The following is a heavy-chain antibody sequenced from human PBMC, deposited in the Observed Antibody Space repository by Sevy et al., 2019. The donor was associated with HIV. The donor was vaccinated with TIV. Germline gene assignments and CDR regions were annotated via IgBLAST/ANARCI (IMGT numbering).Heavy chain of an antibody. CDR2: IKNENEGGTT. Sequence: GGYLRLSCAASGFPFSDAWMNCVRQAPGKGLERVGLIKNENEGGTTEYAAPVKGRFTISRDDSKNTLFLQMSSLKTEVTAIYYCTTYWGSGTTWVRAFDLWGQGTMVTVSS. CDR3: TTYWGSGTTWVRAFDL. J-gene: IGHJ3*01. D-gene: IGHD1-7*01. CDR1: GFPFSDAW. V-gene: IGHV3-15*01.